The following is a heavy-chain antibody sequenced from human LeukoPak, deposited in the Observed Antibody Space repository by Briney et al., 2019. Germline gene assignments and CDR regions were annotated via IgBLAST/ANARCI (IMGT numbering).Heavy chain of an antibody. CDR1: GGSFSGYY. CDR2: INHSGST. Sequence: PSETLSLTCAVYGGSFSGYYWSWIRQPPGKGLEWIGEINHSGSTNYNPSLKSRVTISVDTSKNQFSLKLSSVTAADTAVYYCARGVRRVVVAGKLDPWSQGTLVTVSS. CDR3: ARGVRRVVVAGKLDP. V-gene: IGHV4-34*01. J-gene: IGHJ5*02. D-gene: IGHD2-2*01.